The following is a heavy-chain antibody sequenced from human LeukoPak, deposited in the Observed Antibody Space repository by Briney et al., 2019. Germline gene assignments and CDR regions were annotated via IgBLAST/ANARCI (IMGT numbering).Heavy chain of an antibody. CDR1: GGTFSSYA. Sequence: SVKVSCKASGGTFSSYAISWVRQAPGQGLEWMGGIIPIFGTANYAQKFQGRVTTTTDESTSTAYMGLSSLRSEDTAVYYCARGLPIFGVVPPGYYFDYWGQGTLVTVSS. CDR3: ARGLPIFGVVPPGYYFDY. J-gene: IGHJ4*02. D-gene: IGHD3-3*01. V-gene: IGHV1-69*05. CDR2: IIPIFGTA.